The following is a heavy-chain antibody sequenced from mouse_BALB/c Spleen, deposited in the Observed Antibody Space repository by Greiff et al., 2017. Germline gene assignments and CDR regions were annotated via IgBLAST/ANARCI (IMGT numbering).Heavy chain of an antibody. Sequence: QVQLQQSGPELVRPGVSVKISCKGSSYTFTDYAMHWVKQSHAKSLEWIGVISTYYGNTNYNQKFKGKATMTVDKSSSTAYMELARLTSEDSAVYYGERGEVRRGAYAMDYWGQGTSVTVSS. CDR2: ISTYYGNT. D-gene: IGHD2-14*01. CDR3: ERGEVRRGAYAMDY. CDR1: SYTFTDYA. J-gene: IGHJ4*01. V-gene: IGHV1-67*01.